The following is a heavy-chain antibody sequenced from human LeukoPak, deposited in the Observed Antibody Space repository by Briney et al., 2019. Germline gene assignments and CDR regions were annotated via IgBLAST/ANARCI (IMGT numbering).Heavy chain of an antibody. Sequence: SVKVSRKASGGTFSSYAISWVRQAPGQGLEWMGGIIPIFGTANYAQKFQGRVTITADESTSTAYMELSSLRSEDTAVYYCARDGRPYRGGDCYSSNWFDPWGQGTLVTVSS. CDR3: ARDGRPYRGGDCYSSNWFDP. V-gene: IGHV1-69*13. CDR1: GGTFSSYA. D-gene: IGHD2-21*02. J-gene: IGHJ5*02. CDR2: IIPIFGTA.